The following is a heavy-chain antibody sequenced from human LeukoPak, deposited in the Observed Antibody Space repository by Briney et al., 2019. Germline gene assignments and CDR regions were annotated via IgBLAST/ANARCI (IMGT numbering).Heavy chain of an antibody. Sequence: ASVKVSCKASGYTFTSYAMNWVRQAPGQGLEWMGWINTNTGNPTYAQGLTGRFVFSLDTSVSTAYLQISSLKAEDTAVYYCASQDYSGGSCTYGMDVWAKGPRSPSP. D-gene: IGHD2-15*01. CDR3: ASQDYSGGSCTYGMDV. V-gene: IGHV7-4-1*02. J-gene: IGHJ6*02. CDR2: INTNTGNP. CDR1: GYTFTSYA.